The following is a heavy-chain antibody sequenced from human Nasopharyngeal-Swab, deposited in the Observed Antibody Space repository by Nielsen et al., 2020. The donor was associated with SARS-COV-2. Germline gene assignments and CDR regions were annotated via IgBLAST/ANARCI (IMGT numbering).Heavy chain of an antibody. CDR1: GFSLSTSGMC. Sequence: SAPTLVKPTQTLTLTCTFSGFSLSTSGMCVSWIRQPPGKALEWLALIDWADDQYYSTSLKTRLTISKDTSKNQVVLTVTDMDPVDTATYYCARTPPTIAAHAFDIWGQGTMVTVSS. CDR2: IDWADDQ. J-gene: IGHJ3*02. CDR3: ARTPPTIAAHAFDI. D-gene: IGHD6-13*01. V-gene: IGHV2-70*01.